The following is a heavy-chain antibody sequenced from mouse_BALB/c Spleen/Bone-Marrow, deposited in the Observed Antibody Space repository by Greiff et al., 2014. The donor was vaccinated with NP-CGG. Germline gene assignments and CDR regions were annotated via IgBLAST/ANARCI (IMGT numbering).Heavy chain of an antibody. CDR3: ANYDYGWYFDV. CDR1: GFNIKDTY. V-gene: IGHV14-3*02. J-gene: IGHJ1*01. Sequence: VTLKESGAELVKPGASVKLSCTASGFNIKDTYMRWVKQRPEQGLEWIGRIDPANGNTKYDPKFQGKATITADTSSNTAYLQLSSLTSEDTAVYYCANYDYGWYFDVWGAGTTVTVSS. CDR2: IDPANGNT. D-gene: IGHD2-4*01.